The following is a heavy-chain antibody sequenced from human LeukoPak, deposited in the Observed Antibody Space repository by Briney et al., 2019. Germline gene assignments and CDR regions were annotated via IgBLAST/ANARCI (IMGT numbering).Heavy chain of an antibody. CDR1: GYTFTSYG. CDR2: ISAYNGNT. Sequence: ASVKVSCKASGYTFTSYGISWVRQAPGQGLEWTGWISAYNGNTNYAQKLQGRVTMTTDTSTSTAYMELRSLRSDDTAVYYCARRSGYYDSSGYYGDYWGQGTLVTVSS. J-gene: IGHJ4*02. CDR3: ARRSGYYDSSGYYGDY. V-gene: IGHV1-18*01. D-gene: IGHD3-22*01.